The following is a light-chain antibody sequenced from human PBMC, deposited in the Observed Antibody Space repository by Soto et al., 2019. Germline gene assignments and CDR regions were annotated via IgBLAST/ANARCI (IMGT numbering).Light chain of an antibody. J-gene: IGKJ3*01. CDR2: DVS. CDR3: QHYGSSPRT. CDR1: ESVGSPN. V-gene: IGKV3-20*01. Sequence: EVVLTQSPATLSLSPGEGATLSCRASESVGSPNLAWYQQKPGQAPRLLFYDVSRRATGVPDRFSGSGSGADFTLTISRLEPEDFAVYYCQHYGSSPRTFDPGTKVDIK.